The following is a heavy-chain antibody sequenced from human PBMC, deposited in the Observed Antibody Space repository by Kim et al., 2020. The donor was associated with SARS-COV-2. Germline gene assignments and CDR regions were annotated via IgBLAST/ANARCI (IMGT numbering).Heavy chain of an antibody. CDR2: INHSGSS. CDR1: GGSFSDYY. CDR3: ARGRGRRNSWSIHWFDP. J-gene: IGHJ5*02. D-gene: IGHD6-13*01. V-gene: IGHV4-34*01. Sequence: SETLSLTCAVYGGSFSDYYWSWIRQPPGKGLEWIGEINHSGSSNYNPSLKSRVTISEDTSKSHFSLRLSSVTAADTAVYYCARGRGRRNSWSIHWFDPWGQGALVTVSS.